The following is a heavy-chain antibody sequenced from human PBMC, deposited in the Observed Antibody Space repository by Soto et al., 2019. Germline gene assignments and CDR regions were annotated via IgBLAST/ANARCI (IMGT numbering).Heavy chain of an antibody. V-gene: IGHV1-69*13. CDR1: GGTFSSYA. Sequence: GASVEVSCKASGGTFSSYAISWVRQAPGQGLEWMGGIIPIFGTANYAQKFQGRVTITADESTSTAYMELSSLRSEDTAVYYCARVRCSSTSCYTHYYYNGRDVWGQGSTGTV. CDR3: ARVRCSSTSCYTHYYYNGRDV. CDR2: IIPIFGTA. D-gene: IGHD2-2*02. J-gene: IGHJ6*02.